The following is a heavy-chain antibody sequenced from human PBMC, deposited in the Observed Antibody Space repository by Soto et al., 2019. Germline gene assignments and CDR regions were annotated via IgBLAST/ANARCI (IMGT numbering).Heavy chain of an antibody. CDR2: IYYSGST. V-gene: IGHV4-31*03. CDR3: ARGDNIVATIGLDY. Sequence: QVQLQESGPGLVKPSQTLSLTCTVSGGSIGSGGYYWSWIRQHPGKGLEWIGYIYYSGSTYYNPSLKSRVTISVDTSKNQFSLKLSSVTAADTAVYYCARGDNIVATIGLDYWGQGTLVTVSS. J-gene: IGHJ4*02. D-gene: IGHD5-12*01. CDR1: GGSIGSGGYY.